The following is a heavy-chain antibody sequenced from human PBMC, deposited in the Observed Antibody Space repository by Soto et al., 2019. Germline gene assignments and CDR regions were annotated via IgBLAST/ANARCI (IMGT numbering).Heavy chain of an antibody. CDR1: GGSVSSSIYY. J-gene: IGHJ4*02. CDR3: ARCPVDDILTGYSLDY. D-gene: IGHD3-9*01. CDR2: VNYSGST. V-gene: IGHV4-39*01. Sequence: SETLSLTCTVSGGSVSSSIYYWGWVRQPPGKGLEWIGSVNYSGSTYYNPSLESRVTISVDKSKNQFSPKLMSVTAADTAVYYCARCPVDDILTGYSLDYWGQGTLVTVSS.